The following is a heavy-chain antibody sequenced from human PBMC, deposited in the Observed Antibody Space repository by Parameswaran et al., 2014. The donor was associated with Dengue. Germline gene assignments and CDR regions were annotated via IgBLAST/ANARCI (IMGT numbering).Heavy chain of an antibody. CDR2: ISPTGTT. CDR3: AKNWGWGFWP. D-gene: IGHD7-27*01. J-gene: IGHJ5*02. Sequence: RWIRQPPGKDLEWIGDISPTGTTNYSPSLRSRVTISVDRSQNQFSLNLTSVTAADTAMYSCAKNWGWGFWPWGQGSLVTVSS. V-gene: IGHV4-4*01.